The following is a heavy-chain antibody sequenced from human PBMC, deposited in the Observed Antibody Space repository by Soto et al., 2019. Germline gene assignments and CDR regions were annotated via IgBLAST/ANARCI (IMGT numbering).Heavy chain of an antibody. CDR3: ARPGIAVADY. CDR1: GFTFSSYG. D-gene: IGHD6-19*01. J-gene: IGHJ4*02. Sequence: QVQLVESGGGVVQPGRSLRLSCAASGFTFSSYGMHWVRQAPGKGLEWVVVISYDGSNKYYADSVKGRFTISRDNSKNTLYLQMNSLRAEDTAVYYCARPGIAVADYWGQGTLVTVSS. CDR2: ISYDGSNK. V-gene: IGHV3-30*03.